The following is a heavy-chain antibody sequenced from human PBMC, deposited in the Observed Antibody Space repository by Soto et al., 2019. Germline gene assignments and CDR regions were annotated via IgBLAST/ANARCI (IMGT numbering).Heavy chain of an antibody. CDR2: ISAYNGNT. J-gene: IGHJ6*04. V-gene: IGHV1-18*01. Sequence: ASVKVSCKASGYTFTSYGISWVRQAPGQGLEWMGWISAYNGNTNYAQKLQGRVTMTTDTSTSTAYMELRSLRSDDTAVYYCARDQPIVRGVGIYYYGMDVCGEGTPVTVSA. D-gene: IGHD3-10*01. CDR1: GYTFTSYG. CDR3: ARDQPIVRGVGIYYYGMDV.